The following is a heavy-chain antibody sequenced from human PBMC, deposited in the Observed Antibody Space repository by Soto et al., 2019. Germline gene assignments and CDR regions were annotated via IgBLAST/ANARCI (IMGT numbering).Heavy chain of an antibody. CDR3: AKDLVVGASGMDV. J-gene: IGHJ6*02. CDR1: GFTFSSYS. CDR2: ISSSSSYI. V-gene: IGHV3-21*01. Sequence: EVQLVESGGGLVKPGGSLRLSCAASGFTFSSYSMNWVRQAPGKGLEWVSSISSSSSYIYYADSVKGRFTISRDNAKNSLYLQMNSLRAEDTAVYYCAKDLVVGASGMDVWGQGTTVTDSS. D-gene: IGHD2-8*02.